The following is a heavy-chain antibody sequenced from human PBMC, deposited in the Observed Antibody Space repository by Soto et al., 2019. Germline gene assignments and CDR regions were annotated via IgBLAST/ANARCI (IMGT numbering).Heavy chain of an antibody. CDR2: MNPNSGNT. J-gene: IGHJ6*03. CDR1: GYTFTSYD. V-gene: IGHV1-8*01. Sequence: ASVKVSCKASGYTFTSYDINWVRQATGQGLEWMGWMNPNSGNTGYAQKFQGRVTMTRNTSISTAYMELSSLRSEDTAMYYCARASPYYDFWSGYYMDVWGKGTTVTVSS. CDR3: ARASPYYDFWSGYYMDV. D-gene: IGHD3-3*01.